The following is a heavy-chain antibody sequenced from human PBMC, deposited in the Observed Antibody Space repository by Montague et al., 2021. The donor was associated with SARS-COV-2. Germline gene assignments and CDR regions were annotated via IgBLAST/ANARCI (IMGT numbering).Heavy chain of an antibody. V-gene: IGHV4-39*07. J-gene: IGHJ3*02. CDR3: AREGGRIQLWLRGDDAFNI. CDR2: IYNSATT. CDR1: GGSITKSNFY. D-gene: IGHD5-18*01. Sequence: SETLSLTCTVSGGSITKSNFYWGWIRQPPGKVLEWIGTIYNSATTYYNSSLKSRVTISVDTSKNQFSLKLSSVTAADTAVYYCAREGGRIQLWLRGDDAFNIWGQGTLVTVSS.